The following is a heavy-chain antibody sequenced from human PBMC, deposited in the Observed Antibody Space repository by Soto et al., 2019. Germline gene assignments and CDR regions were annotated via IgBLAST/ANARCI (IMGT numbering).Heavy chain of an antibody. Sequence: QLQLQESGPGLVKPSETLSLTCTVSGDSITSSSHYWGGIRQPPGKALECIANIYYDGKTYYNPSLKSRAAISLDTSKNQFSLRLNSVAAADTAVYYCARSSIEPRVFMYPFDSWGQGTLVTVSS. CDR3: ARSSIEPRVFMYPFDS. CDR2: IYYDGKT. J-gene: IGHJ4*02. D-gene: IGHD6-6*01. V-gene: IGHV4-39*01. CDR1: GDSITSSSHY.